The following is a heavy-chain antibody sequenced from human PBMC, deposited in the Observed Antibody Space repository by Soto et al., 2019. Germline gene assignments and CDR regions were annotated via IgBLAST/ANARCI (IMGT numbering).Heavy chain of an antibody. D-gene: IGHD5-12*01. CDR2: INHSGST. CDR3: ARGQEMATIKNSANFDY. CDR1: GGSFSGYY. V-gene: IGHV4-34*01. Sequence: KTSETLSLTCAVYGGSFSGYYWSWIRQPPGKGLEWIGEINHSGSTNYNPSLKSRVTISVDTSKNQFSLKLSSVTAADTAVYYCARGQEMATIKNSANFDYWGQGTLVTSPQ. J-gene: IGHJ4*02.